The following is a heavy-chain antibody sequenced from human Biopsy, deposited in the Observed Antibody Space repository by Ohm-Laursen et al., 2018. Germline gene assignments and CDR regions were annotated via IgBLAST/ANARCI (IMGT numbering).Heavy chain of an antibody. CDR3: ARDYSWDY. V-gene: IGHV4-38-2*02. CDR2: ILHNRGT. Sequence: TLSLTCTVSGYIIDSNYYWGWIRQPPGKGLEWIGSILHNRGTFYNPSLQSRITISVDTSKNLFSLKLISVTAADTAVYYCARDYSWDYWGQGILVTVSS. D-gene: IGHD2-15*01. CDR1: GYIIDSNYY. J-gene: IGHJ4*02.